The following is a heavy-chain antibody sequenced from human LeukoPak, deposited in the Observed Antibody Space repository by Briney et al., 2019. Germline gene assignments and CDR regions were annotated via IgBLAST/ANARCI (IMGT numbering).Heavy chain of an antibody. V-gene: IGHV3-21*04. CDR3: AKQRDYYDSSGYYRGYYFDY. CDR2: ISSSSSYI. CDR1: GFTFSSYS. J-gene: IGHJ4*02. D-gene: IGHD3-22*01. Sequence: GGSLRLSCAASGFTFSSYSMNWVRHAPGKGLEWVSSISSSSSYIYYADSVKGRFTVSRDNPKNTLYLQMNSLRAEDTAVYYCAKQRDYYDSSGYYRGYYFDYWGQGTLVTVSS.